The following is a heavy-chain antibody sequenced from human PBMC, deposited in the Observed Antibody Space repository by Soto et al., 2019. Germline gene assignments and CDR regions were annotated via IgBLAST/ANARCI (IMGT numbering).Heavy chain of an antibody. CDR1: GFTFSSYA. CDR2: LSGDGDSI. J-gene: IGHJ2*01. D-gene: IGHD3-10*01. V-gene: IGHV3-23*01. Sequence: GGSLRLSCAASGFTFSSYAMSWVRQGPGKGLEWVSALSGDGDSIYYSDSVKGRFTISRDNSKNTLYLHMNSLRVEDTAVYYCAKDTKELWGRGTLVTVSS. CDR3: AKDTKEL.